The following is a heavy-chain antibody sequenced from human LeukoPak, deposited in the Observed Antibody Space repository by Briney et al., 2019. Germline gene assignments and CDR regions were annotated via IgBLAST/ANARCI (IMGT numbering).Heavy chain of an antibody. J-gene: IGHJ4*02. Sequence: GGSLRLSCAASGFTFSSFWISWVRQAPGKGLEWVANIKTDGSEKYYVDSVKGRFTISRDNAKNSAYPQMNSLRAEDTAVYYCARAYITIFGVVTKLDYWGQGTLVTVSS. V-gene: IGHV3-7*01. CDR2: IKTDGSEK. D-gene: IGHD3-3*01. CDR1: GFTFSSFW. CDR3: ARAYITIFGVVTKLDY.